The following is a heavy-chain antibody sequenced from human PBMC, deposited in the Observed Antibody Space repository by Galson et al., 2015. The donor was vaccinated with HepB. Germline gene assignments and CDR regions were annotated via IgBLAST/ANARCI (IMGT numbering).Heavy chain of an antibody. J-gene: IGHJ4*02. V-gene: IGHV3-30*18. D-gene: IGHD3-3*01. CDR2: VSHDGSEY. CDR3: AKENTYYDFLSGYYKVYYFDI. Sequence: SLRLSCAASGFMFSSYGMYWVRQAPGKGLGWVAVVSHDGSEYAYADSVKGRFTISRDNSKNTLDLQMSSLRPEDTAVYFCAKENTYYDFLSGYYKVYYFDIWGQGTLVTVSS. CDR1: GFMFSSYG.